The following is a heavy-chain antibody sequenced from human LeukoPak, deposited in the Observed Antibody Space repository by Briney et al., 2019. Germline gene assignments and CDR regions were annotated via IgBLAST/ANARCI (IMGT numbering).Heavy chain of an antibody. J-gene: IGHJ4*02. V-gene: IGHV3-30*02. D-gene: IGHD2-2*01. CDR1: GFTFSSYG. CDR3: ASIVVVPAAIPY. Sequence: GGSLRLSCAASGFTFSSYGMHWVRQAPGKGLEWVAFIRYDGGNKYYADSVKGRFTISRDNSKNTLYLQMNSLRAEDTAVYYCASIVVVPAAIPYWGQGTLVTVSS. CDR2: IRYDGGNK.